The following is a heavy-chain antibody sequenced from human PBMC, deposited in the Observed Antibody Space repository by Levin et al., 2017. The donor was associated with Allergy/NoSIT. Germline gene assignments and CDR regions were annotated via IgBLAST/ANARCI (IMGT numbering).Heavy chain of an antibody. D-gene: IGHD2-15*01. CDR3: ARGRLFCSGGSCYWSYYFDY. V-gene: IGHV4-34*01. CDR1: GGSFRDSH. Sequence: ESLKISCAVYGGSFRDSHWNWIRQPPGEGLEWIGEITDSGSTNYNPSLRSRVTISVDTSKKQFSLKVTSVTAADTAMYYCARGRLFCSGGSCYWSYYFDYWGQGTLVTVSS. J-gene: IGHJ4*02. CDR2: ITDSGST.